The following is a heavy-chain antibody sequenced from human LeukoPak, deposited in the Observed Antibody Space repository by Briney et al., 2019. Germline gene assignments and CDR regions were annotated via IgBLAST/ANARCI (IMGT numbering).Heavy chain of an antibody. CDR3: ARLIRSSGSYYSSYYYGMDV. J-gene: IGHJ6*02. Sequence: PSETLSLTCAVYGGSFSGCYWSWIRQPPGKGLEWIGEINHSGSTNYNPSLKSRVTISVDTSKNQFSLKLSSVTAADTAVYYCARLIRSSGSYYSSYYYGMDVWGQGTTVTVSS. CDR2: INHSGST. D-gene: IGHD3-10*01. CDR1: GGSFSGCY. V-gene: IGHV4-34*01.